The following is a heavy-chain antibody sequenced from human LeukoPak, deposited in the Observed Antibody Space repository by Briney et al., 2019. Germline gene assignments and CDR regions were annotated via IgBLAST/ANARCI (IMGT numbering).Heavy chain of an antibody. V-gene: IGHV4-34*01. CDR3: ARAGYSYGYVDY. CDR1: GGSFSGYY. J-gene: IGHJ4*02. Sequence: PETLSLTCAVYGGSFSGYYWSWIRQPPGKGLEWIGEINHSGSTNYNPSLKSRVTISVDTSKNQFSLKLSSVTAADTAVYYCARAGYSYGYVDYWGQGTLVTVSS. CDR2: INHSGST. D-gene: IGHD5-18*01.